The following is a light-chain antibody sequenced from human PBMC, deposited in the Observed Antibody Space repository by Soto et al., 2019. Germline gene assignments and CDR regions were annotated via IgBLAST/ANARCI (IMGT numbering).Light chain of an antibody. V-gene: IGKV3-20*01. J-gene: IGKJ1*01. Sequence: IVLTQSPDTLSLSPGERVTLSCRASQSVTNSSLAWYQQKPGQGPRLRIHGASSRTTGTPYRVSGSGSGTDFTLTISRLEPEDFAVYYCQQYGATPGTFGQGTKLDIQ. CDR1: QSVTNSS. CDR3: QQYGATPGT. CDR2: GAS.